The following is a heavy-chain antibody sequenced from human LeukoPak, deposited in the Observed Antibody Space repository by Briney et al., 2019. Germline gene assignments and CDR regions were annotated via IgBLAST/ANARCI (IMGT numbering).Heavy chain of an antibody. V-gene: IGHV3-7*01. Sequence: GSLRPSCAASGFGFSSYWMTWVRQTPGKGLEWVANMKEDGSDKHYVDSVRGRFTISRDNGKKSLYLQMNRLRAEDTAVYYCARAMVAITSYYMDVWGKGTTVTVSS. J-gene: IGHJ6*03. CDR2: MKEDGSDK. CDR3: ARAMVAITSYYMDV. CDR1: GFGFSSYW. D-gene: IGHD5-24*01.